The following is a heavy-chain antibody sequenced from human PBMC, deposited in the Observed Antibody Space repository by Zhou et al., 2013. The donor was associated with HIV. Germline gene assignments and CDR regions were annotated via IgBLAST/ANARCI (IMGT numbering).Heavy chain of an antibody. CDR1: GHIVTEMS. Sequence: QVQLIQSGAEVKKPGASVKVSCKISGHIVTEMSIHWVRQAPGKGLEWMGAFDPQEGKRIFAQKFQGRVTMTEDTSTNTAYMDLSSLKFEDTALYYCVAGVAPLIQFPLDYWGPGNPGLRLL. V-gene: IGHV1-24*01. CDR2: FDPQEGKR. D-gene: IGHD5-18*01. CDR3: VAGVAPLIQFPLDY. J-gene: IGHJ4*02.